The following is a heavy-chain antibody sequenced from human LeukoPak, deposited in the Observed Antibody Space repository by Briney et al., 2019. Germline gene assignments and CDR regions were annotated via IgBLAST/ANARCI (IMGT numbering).Heavy chain of an antibody. J-gene: IGHJ4*02. CDR3: ERAGYCSGGNCYSSYYDY. Sequence: GGSLRLSCAASGFTFSSYWMHWVRQAPGKVVLWVSRSNGDGSSTAYADSVKGRFTISRDNAKNTLYLQMNSLRAEDAALYYCERAGYCSGGNCYSSYYDYWGQGTLVTVSS. V-gene: IGHV3-74*01. CDR1: GFTFSSYW. CDR2: SNGDGSST. D-gene: IGHD2-15*01.